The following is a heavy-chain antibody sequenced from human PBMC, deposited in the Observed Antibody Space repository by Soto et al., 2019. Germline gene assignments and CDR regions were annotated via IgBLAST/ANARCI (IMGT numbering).Heavy chain of an antibody. CDR1: GFTVSSNY. CDR3: ARDQDIGGREPVS. J-gene: IGHJ5*02. V-gene: IGHV3-66*01. D-gene: IGHD5-12*01. CDR2: NYSGGRT. Sequence: EVQRVVSGGGLVQPGGSLRLSCAASGFTVSSNYMSWVRQAPGKGLEWVSVNYSGGRTYYADSVKGRFTISRDNSKNTLYLRMNSLRAEDTAVYYCARDQDIGGREPVSWGQGPLVTVSS.